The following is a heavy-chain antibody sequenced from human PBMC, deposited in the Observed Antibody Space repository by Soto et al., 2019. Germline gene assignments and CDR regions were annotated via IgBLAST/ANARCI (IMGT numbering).Heavy chain of an antibody. CDR1: GFTFSSYA. V-gene: IGHV3-30-3*01. J-gene: IGHJ6*02. Sequence: PGESLRLSCAASGFTFSSYAMHWVRQAPGKGLEWVAVISYDGSNKYYADSVKGRFTISRDNSKNTLYLQMNSLRAEDTAVYYCASQPRIASREYYHYYVLAVPGQGSTVTVS. CDR3: ASQPRIASREYYHYYVLAV. D-gene: IGHD6-6*01. CDR2: ISYDGSNK.